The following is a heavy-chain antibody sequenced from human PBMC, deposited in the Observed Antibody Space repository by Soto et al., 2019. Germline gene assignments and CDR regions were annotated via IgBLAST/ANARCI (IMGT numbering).Heavy chain of an antibody. Sequence: PSETLSLTCAVYGGSFSGYYWSWIRQPPGKGLEWIGEINHSGSTNYNPSLKSRVTISVDTSKNQFSLKLSSVTAADTAVYYCARTREVVPADNWFDPWGQGTLVTVSS. V-gene: IGHV4-34*01. D-gene: IGHD2-2*01. CDR1: GGSFSGYY. CDR2: INHSGST. J-gene: IGHJ5*02. CDR3: ARTREVVPADNWFDP.